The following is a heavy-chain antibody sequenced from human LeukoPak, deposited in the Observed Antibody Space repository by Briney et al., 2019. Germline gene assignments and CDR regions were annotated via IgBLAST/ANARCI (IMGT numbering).Heavy chain of an antibody. J-gene: IGHJ4*02. CDR1: GFTFSSYW. CDR3: AKDGSSSGRPYYFDY. Sequence: PGGSLRLSCAASGFTFSSYWMNWVRQAPGKGLEWVSGISGSGGSTYYTDSVKGRFTISRDNSKNTLNLQMNSLRAEDTAVYYCAKDGSSSGRPYYFDYWGQGILVTVSS. V-gene: IGHV3-23*01. CDR2: ISGSGGST. D-gene: IGHD6-19*01.